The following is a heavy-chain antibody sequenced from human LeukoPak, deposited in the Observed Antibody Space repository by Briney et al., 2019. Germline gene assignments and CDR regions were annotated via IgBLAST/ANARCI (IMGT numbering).Heavy chain of an antibody. CDR3: ARHRYYFDY. V-gene: IGHV4-34*01. CDR1: GGSFSGYY. Sequence: PSETLSLTCAVYGGSFSGYYWSWIRQPPGKGLEWIGEINHSGSTNYNPSLKSRVTISVDTSKNQFSLKLSSVTAADTAVYYCARHRYYFDYWGQGTLVTVSS. J-gene: IGHJ4*02. CDR2: INHSGST.